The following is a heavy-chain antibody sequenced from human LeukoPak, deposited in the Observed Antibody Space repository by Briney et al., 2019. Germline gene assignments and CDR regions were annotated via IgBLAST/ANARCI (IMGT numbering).Heavy chain of an antibody. Sequence: GGSLRLSCTVSGFSFSQYGIHWVRQAPGKGLEWVAVISYHGNNEYYADSVKGRFTVSRDNSKNTLYLQMNSLRAEDTAVYYCARGVPYGYDAFDIWGQGTMVTVSS. V-gene: IGHV3-30*03. J-gene: IGHJ3*02. CDR3: ARGVPYGYDAFDI. D-gene: IGHD4-17*01. CDR2: ISYHGNNE. CDR1: GFSFSQYG.